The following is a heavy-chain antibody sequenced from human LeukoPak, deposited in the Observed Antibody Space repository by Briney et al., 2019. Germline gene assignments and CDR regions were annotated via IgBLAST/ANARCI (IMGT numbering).Heavy chain of an antibody. J-gene: IGHJ5*02. Sequence: ASVKVSCKASGYTLTSYYMHWVRQAPGQGLEWMGIINASSGSTTYAQKLQGRVTMTRDTSTSTVYMELSSLRSEDTAVYYCARDAVVTAIRNWLDPWGQGTLVTV. CDR1: GYTLTSYY. CDR3: ARDAVVTAIRNWLDP. V-gene: IGHV1-46*01. D-gene: IGHD2-21*02. CDR2: INASSGST.